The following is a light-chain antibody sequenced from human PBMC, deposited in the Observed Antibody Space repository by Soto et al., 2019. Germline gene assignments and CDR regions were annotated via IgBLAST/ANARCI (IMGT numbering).Light chain of an antibody. CDR2: DVS. CDR1: SSDVGGYNY. V-gene: IGLV2-14*01. CDR3: SSYASTSTPHVV. J-gene: IGLJ2*01. Sequence: QSVLAQPASVSGSPGQSITISCTGTSSDVGGYNYVSWYQQHPGKAPKLMIYDVSNRPSGVSNRFSGSKSGNTASLTISGLQAEDEADYYCSSYASTSTPHVVFGGGTKVTVL.